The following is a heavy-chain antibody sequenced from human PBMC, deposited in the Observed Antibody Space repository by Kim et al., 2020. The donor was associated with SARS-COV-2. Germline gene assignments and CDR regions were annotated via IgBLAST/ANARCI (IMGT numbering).Heavy chain of an antibody. D-gene: IGHD3-22*01. V-gene: IGHV5-51*01. CDR1: GYSFTSYW. CDR3: ARVTDDYYDSSGYGLVDY. CDR2: IYPGDSDT. J-gene: IGHJ4*02. Sequence: GESLKISCKGSGYSFTSYWIGWVRQMPGKGLEWMGIIYPGDSDTRYSPSFQGQVTISADKSISTAYLQWSSLKASDTAMYYCARVTDDYYDSSGYGLVDYWGQGTLVTVSS.